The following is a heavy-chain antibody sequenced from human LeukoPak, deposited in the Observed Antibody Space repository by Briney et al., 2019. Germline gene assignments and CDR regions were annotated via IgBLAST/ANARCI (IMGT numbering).Heavy chain of an antibody. Sequence: SSETLSLTCNVSGSSISNGFFWAWIRQSPGKGLEWIGSIQNGGDSYYNPSLKSRTTMSVDTSKNQFSLKLTSVTAADTAVFYGARGMGRFCTSSSCYLSFVYWGQGTLVTVSS. D-gene: IGHD2-2*01. CDR1: GSSISNGFF. CDR2: IQNGGDS. J-gene: IGHJ4*02. CDR3: ARGMGRFCTSSSCYLSFVY. V-gene: IGHV4-38-2*02.